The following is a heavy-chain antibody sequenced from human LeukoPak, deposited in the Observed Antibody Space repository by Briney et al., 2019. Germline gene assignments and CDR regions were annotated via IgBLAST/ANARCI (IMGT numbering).Heavy chain of an antibody. CDR2: IYYSGST. D-gene: IGHD3-16*01. J-gene: IGHJ4*02. CDR1: GGSISSHY. V-gene: IGHV4-59*11. Sequence: SETLSLTCTVAGGSISSHYWSWIRQPPGKGLEWIGYIYYSGSTNYNPSLKSRVTISVDTSKNQFSLKLSSVTAADTAVYYCAFGGVTTLEFDCWGQGTLVTVSS. CDR3: AFGGVTTLEFDC.